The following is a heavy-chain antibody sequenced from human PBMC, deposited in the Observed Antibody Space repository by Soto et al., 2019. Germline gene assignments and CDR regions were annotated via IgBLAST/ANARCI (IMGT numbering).Heavy chain of an antibody. D-gene: IGHD3-10*01. CDR2: IFWDGNRM. J-gene: IGHJ6*02. V-gene: IGHV3-9*01. Sequence: EVQLVESGGDLVQPGRXLRLSCVASGFNLHDHAMHWVRXAPGXGLEWVSGIFWDGNRMDYADSVKGRFFISRDNAKNSLYLQMXXXXEDDXXLXXXTXXXXMGGXDVWGQGTTVTVSS. CDR3: TXXXXMGGXDV. CDR1: GFNLHDHA.